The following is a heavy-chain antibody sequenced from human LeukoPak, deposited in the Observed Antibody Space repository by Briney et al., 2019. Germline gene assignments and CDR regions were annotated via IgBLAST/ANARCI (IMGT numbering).Heavy chain of an antibody. V-gene: IGHV3-30*03. Sequence: PGGSLRLSCAASGFTFSSYGMHWVRQAPGKGLEWVAVISYDGSNKYYADSVKGRFTISRDNSKNTLYLQMNSLRAEDTAVYYXXXXQGLGYSYGSNGAFDIWGQGTMVTVSS. CDR3: XXXQGLGYSYGSNGAFDI. D-gene: IGHD5-18*01. CDR2: ISYDGSNK. CDR1: GFTFSSYG. J-gene: IGHJ3*02.